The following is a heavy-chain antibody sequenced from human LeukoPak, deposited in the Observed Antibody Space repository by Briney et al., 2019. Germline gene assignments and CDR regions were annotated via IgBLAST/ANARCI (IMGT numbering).Heavy chain of an antibody. V-gene: IGHV4-59*01. Sequence: SETLSFTCTVSGGSISSYYWSWIRQPPGKGLEWIGYIYYSGSTNYNPSLKSRVTISVDTSKNQFSLKLSSVTAADTAVYYCAREVGSGYFDYWGQGTLVTVSS. D-gene: IGHD3-10*01. J-gene: IGHJ4*02. CDR2: IYYSGST. CDR3: AREVGSGYFDY. CDR1: GGSISSYY.